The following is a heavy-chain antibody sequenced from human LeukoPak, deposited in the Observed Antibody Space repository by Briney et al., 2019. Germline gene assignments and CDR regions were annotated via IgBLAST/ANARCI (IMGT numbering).Heavy chain of an antibody. D-gene: IGHD1-26*01. CDR1: GFTFSSYS. Sequence: GSLRLSCAASGFTFSSYSMNWVRQAPGKGLEWVSSISSSSSYIYYADSVKGRFTISRDNAKNSLYLQMNSLRAEDTAVYYCARDRWELPRRYFDYWGQGTLVTVSS. J-gene: IGHJ4*02. CDR3: ARDRWELPRRYFDY. V-gene: IGHV3-21*01. CDR2: ISSSSSYI.